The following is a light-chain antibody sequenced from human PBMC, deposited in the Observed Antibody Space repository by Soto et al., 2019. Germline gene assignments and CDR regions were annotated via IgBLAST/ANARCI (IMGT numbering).Light chain of an antibody. V-gene: IGLV1-51*01. Sequence: QSALTQPPSASGSPGQSVTISCAGSTGDIGTFDHVSWYQQHPVKAPKLLIYDNNKRPSGIPDRFSGSKSGTSATLGITGLQTGDEADYYCGTWDSSLSAGEVFGGGTKLTVL. CDR1: TGDIGTFDH. CDR2: DNN. J-gene: IGLJ3*02. CDR3: GTWDSSLSAGEV.